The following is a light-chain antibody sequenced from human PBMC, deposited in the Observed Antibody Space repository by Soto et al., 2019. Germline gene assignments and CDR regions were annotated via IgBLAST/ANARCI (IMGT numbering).Light chain of an antibody. V-gene: IGKV1-39*01. CDR3: QQSYSRPPT. Sequence: DIQMTQSPSSLSASLGDRVTITCRASQSISSYLNWYQQKPGKAPELLIYAASSLHSGVPSRFSGSGSGTDFTLTINSLQPEDFATYFCQQSYSRPPTFGQGTKV. J-gene: IGKJ1*01. CDR1: QSISSY. CDR2: AAS.